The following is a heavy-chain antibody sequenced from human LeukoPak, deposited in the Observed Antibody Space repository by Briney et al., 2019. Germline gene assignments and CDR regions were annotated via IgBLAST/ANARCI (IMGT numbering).Heavy chain of an antibody. D-gene: IGHD3-3*01. V-gene: IGHV1-2*02. CDR2: INPNSGGT. Sequence: GASVKVSCKASGYTFTGYYMHWVRQAPGQGLEWMGWINPNSGGTNYAQKVQGRVTMTRDTSISTAYMELSRLRSVDTAVYYCARYYDFWSGYSGAGRFDPWGQGTLVTVSS. CDR3: ARYYDFWSGYSGAGRFDP. J-gene: IGHJ5*02. CDR1: GYTFTGYY.